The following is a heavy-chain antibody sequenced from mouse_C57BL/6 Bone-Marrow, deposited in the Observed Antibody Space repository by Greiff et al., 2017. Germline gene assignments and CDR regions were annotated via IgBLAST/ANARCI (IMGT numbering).Heavy chain of an antibody. CDR3: ARDCGSSFAY. V-gene: IGHV1-76*01. D-gene: IGHD1-1*01. Sequence: QVQLKESGAELVRPGASVKLSCKASGYTFTDHYINWVKQRPGQGLEWIARIYPGSGNTYYNEKFKGKATLTAEKSSSTAYMQLSSLTSEDSAVYFCARDCGSSFAYWGQGTLVTVAA. CDR1: GYTFTDHY. J-gene: IGHJ3*01. CDR2: IYPGSGNT.